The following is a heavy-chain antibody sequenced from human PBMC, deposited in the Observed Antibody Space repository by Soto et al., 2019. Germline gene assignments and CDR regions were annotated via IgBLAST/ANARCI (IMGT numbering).Heavy chain of an antibody. D-gene: IGHD1-1*01. CDR1: AFVFGSYW. CDR2: ISQDGAIA. CDR3: LRDQRHWNEFADQ. J-gene: IGHJ4*02. Sequence: VQLVESGGGLVQPGGSLRLSCAASAFVFGSYWMHWVRQAPGKGMVWVSRISQDGAIATQADSVKGRFTISRDNAKNTLFLQMNRLRADDTAVYYCLRDQRHWNEFADQWGQGTLVTVSS. V-gene: IGHV3-74*01.